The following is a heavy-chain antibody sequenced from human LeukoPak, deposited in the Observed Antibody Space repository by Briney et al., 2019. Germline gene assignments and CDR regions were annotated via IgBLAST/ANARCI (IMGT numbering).Heavy chain of an antibody. CDR2: INHSGST. CDR3: ARHSSSWRRYFDY. V-gene: IGHV4-34*01. D-gene: IGHD6-13*01. J-gene: IGHJ4*02. Sequence: SETLSLTCAVYGRSFSGYYWSWIRQPPGKGLEWIGEINHSGSTNYNPSLKSRVTISVDTSKNQFSLKLSSVTAADAAVYYCARHSSSWRRYFDYWGQGTLVTVSS. CDR1: GRSFSGYY.